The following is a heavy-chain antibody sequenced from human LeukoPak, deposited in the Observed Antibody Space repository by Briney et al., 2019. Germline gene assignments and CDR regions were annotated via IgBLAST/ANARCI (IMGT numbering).Heavy chain of an antibody. J-gene: IGHJ4*02. CDR1: GFTVSSNY. CDR3: ARDVCSGGSCYSDY. CDR2: IYSGGST. Sequence: GGSLRLSCAASGFTVSSNYMSWVRQAPGKGLEWVSVIYSGGSTYYADSVKGRFTISRDNSKNTLYLQMNSQRAEDTAVYYCARDVCSGGSCYSDYWGQGTLVTVSS. D-gene: IGHD2-15*01. V-gene: IGHV3-53*01.